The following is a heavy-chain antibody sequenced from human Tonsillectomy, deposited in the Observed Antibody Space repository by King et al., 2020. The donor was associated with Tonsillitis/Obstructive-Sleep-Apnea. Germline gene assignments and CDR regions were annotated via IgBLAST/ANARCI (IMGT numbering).Heavy chain of an antibody. J-gene: IGHJ3*02. D-gene: IGHD6-13*01. CDR2: INHSGST. CDR1: GGSFSGYY. Sequence: VQPQQWGAGLLKPSETLSLTCAVYGGSFSGYYWSWIRQPPGKGLEWIGEINHSGSTNYNPSLKSRVTISVDTSKNQFSLKLSSVTAADTAVYYCARGPPTNSSSWAGDAFDIWGQGTMVTVSS. V-gene: IGHV4-34*01. CDR3: ARGPPTNSSSWAGDAFDI.